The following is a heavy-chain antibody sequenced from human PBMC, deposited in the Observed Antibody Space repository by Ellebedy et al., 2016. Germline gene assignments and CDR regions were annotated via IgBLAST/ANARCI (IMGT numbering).Heavy chain of an antibody. CDR1: GFTFSSYA. Sequence: GGSLRLSCAASGFTFSSYAMSWVRQAPGKGLEWVSAISGSGGSTYYADSVKGRFTISRDNSKNTLYLQMNSLRAEDTAVYYCAKDGFGGDCYSVGGYFDYWGQGTLVTVSS. V-gene: IGHV3-23*01. D-gene: IGHD2-21*02. CDR3: AKDGFGGDCYSVGGYFDY. J-gene: IGHJ4*02. CDR2: ISGSGGST.